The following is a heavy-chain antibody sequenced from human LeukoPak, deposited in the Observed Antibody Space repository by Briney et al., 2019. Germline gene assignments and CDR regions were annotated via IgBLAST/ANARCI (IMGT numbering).Heavy chain of an antibody. CDR3: ARDRGTHYYGSGSYLYYYYYYGMDV. J-gene: IGHJ6*02. CDR2: IYYSGST. Sequence: SETLSLTCTVSGGSISSYYWSWIRQPPGKGLEWIGYIYYSGSTNYNPSLKSRVTISVDTSKNQFSLKLSSVTAADTAVYYCARDRGTHYYGSGSYLYYYYYYGMDVWGQGTTVTVSS. D-gene: IGHD3-10*01. V-gene: IGHV4-59*12. CDR1: GGSISSYY.